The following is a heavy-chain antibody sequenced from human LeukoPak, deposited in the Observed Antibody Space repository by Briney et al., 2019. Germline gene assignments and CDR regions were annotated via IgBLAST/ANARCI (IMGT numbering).Heavy chain of an antibody. J-gene: IGHJ4*02. CDR1: GGSISSSSYY. Sequence: SETLSLTCTVSGGSISSSSYYWGWIRQPPGKGLEWIGSIYHSGSTNYNPSPKSRVIISVDKSKNQFSLKLSSVTAADTAVYYCTGNGYYSLEYWGQGTLVTVSS. CDR3: TGNGYYSLEY. V-gene: IGHV4-39*07. CDR2: IYHSGST. D-gene: IGHD3-3*01.